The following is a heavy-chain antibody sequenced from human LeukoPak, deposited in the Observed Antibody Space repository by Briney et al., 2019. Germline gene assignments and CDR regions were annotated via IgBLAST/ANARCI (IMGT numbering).Heavy chain of an antibody. J-gene: IGHJ4*02. Sequence: GASVKVSCKASGYTFTSCDINWVRQATGQGLEWMGWMNPNSGNTGYAQKFQGRVTMTRDTSTSTAYMELSSLRSEDSAVYYCAREPLRTEHIDYWGQGTLVTVSS. CDR1: GYTFTSCD. D-gene: IGHD1-14*01. CDR3: AREPLRTEHIDY. CDR2: MNPNSGNT. V-gene: IGHV1-8*01.